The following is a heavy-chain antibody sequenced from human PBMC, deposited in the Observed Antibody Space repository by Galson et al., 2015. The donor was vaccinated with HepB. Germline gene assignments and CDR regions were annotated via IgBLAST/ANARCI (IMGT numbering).Heavy chain of an antibody. Sequence: QSGAEVKKPGESLRISCKGSGYYFTSYWITWVRQIPGKGLEWMGRIDPSDSYTNYSPSFQGHVIISADRSISTAYLQWSSLKASDTAIYYCARLESGATNSFYWGQGTLVTVSS. CDR1: GYYFTSYW. J-gene: IGHJ4*02. CDR2: IDPSDSYT. D-gene: IGHD1-26*01. V-gene: IGHV5-10-1*01. CDR3: ARLESGATNSFY.